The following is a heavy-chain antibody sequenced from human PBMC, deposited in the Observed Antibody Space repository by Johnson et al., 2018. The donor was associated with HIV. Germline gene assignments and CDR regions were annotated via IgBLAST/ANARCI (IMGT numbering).Heavy chain of an antibody. CDR2: IYSGGDT. Sequence: VQLVESWGGLVQPGGSLRLSCAVSGFTVSSNYITWVRQAPGKGLEWISVIYSGGDTYYADSVKGRFTISRDDSKNTLYLQMNRLTAEDTAVYYCARAPGFSRAFDIWGQGTMVTVSS. D-gene: IGHD3-10*01. J-gene: IGHJ3*02. CDR1: GFTVSSNY. V-gene: IGHV3-66*01. CDR3: ARAPGFSRAFDI.